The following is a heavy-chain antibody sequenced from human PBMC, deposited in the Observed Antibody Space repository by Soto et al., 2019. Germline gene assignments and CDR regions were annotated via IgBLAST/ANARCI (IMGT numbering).Heavy chain of an antibody. CDR1: GYTFTGYY. CDR3: ARAGTLGPTVTTMSFDH. D-gene: IGHD4-17*01. J-gene: IGHJ5*02. CDR2: INPNSGGT. Sequence: ASVKVSCKASGYTFTGYYMHWVRQAPGQGLEWMGWINPNSGGTNYAQKFQGWVTMTRDTSISTAYMELSRLRSDDTAVYYCARAGTLGPTVTTMSFDHWGQGTLVNASS. V-gene: IGHV1-2*04.